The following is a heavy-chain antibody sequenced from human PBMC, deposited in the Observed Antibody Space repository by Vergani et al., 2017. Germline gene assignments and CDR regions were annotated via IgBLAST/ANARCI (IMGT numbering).Heavy chain of an antibody. Sequence: VQLVESGGGVVQPGRSLRLSCAASGFTFSSYAMSWVRQAPGKGLEWVSAISGSGGSTYYADSVKGRFTISRDNSKNTLYLQMNSLRADDTAVYYCARSVGYCSGGSCSYYYYMDVWGKGTTVTVSS. CDR3: ARSVGYCSGGSCSYYYYMDV. CDR1: GFTFSSYA. D-gene: IGHD2-15*01. CDR2: ISGSGGST. V-gene: IGHV3-23*04. J-gene: IGHJ6*03.